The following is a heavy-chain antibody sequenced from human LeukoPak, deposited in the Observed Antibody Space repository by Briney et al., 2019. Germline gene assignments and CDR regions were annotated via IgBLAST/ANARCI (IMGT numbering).Heavy chain of an antibody. V-gene: IGHV4-39*01. D-gene: IGHD3-3*01. CDR1: GASITSDTYY. CDR3: ARRHSGSGYYPYYFDH. CDR2: ICYSGTP. Sequence: PSETLSLTPTLSGASITSDTYYSGSVRQPPGRGLEWIVNICYSGTPFYNPSLKSRVTLSVDPSKNQFFLRLTSVTVADTAVYFWARRHSGSGYYPYYFDHWGQGTLVTVSS. J-gene: IGHJ4*02.